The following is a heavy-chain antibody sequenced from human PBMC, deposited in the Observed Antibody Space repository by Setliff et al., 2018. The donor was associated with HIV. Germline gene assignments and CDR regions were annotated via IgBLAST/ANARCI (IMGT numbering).Heavy chain of an antibody. Sequence: PSETLSLTCAVSGGSISRSNWWSWVRQPPGKGLEWIGYISYTGSTNYDPSLKSRLTIVADTSKSQFSVKLRSVTAADTAVYYCARDMTNYYDRSGSFGWFAPWGQGTPVTVSS. V-gene: IGHV4-4*02. CDR1: GGSISRSNW. CDR3: ARDMTNYYDRSGSFGWFAP. CDR2: ISYTGST. J-gene: IGHJ5*02. D-gene: IGHD3-22*01.